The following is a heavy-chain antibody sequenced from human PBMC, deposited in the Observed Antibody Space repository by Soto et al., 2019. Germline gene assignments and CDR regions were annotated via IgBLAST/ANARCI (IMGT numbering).Heavy chain of an antibody. Sequence: GASVKVSSKASGYTFTSYAMHWVRQAPGQRLEWMGWINAGNGNTKYSQKFQGRVTITRDTSASTAYMELSSLRPEDTAVYYCARWRSSGSCYDYWGQGTLVTVSS. D-gene: IGHD2-15*01. V-gene: IGHV1-3*01. CDR2: INAGNGNT. CDR1: GYTFTSYA. CDR3: ARWRSSGSCYDY. J-gene: IGHJ4*02.